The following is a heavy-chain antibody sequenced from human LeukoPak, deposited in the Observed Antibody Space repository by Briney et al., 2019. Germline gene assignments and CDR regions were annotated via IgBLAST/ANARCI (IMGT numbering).Heavy chain of an antibody. D-gene: IGHD3-16*02. CDR3: ARRPYDYVWGSYPYYFDY. CDR2: IYPGDSDT. Sequence: GESLKISCKGSGYSFTSYWIGWVRQMPGKGLGWMGIIYPGDSDTRYSPSFQGQVTISADKSISTAYLQWSSLKASDTAMYYCARRPYDYVWGSYPYYFDYWGQGTLVTVSS. CDR1: GYSFTSYW. J-gene: IGHJ4*02. V-gene: IGHV5-51*01.